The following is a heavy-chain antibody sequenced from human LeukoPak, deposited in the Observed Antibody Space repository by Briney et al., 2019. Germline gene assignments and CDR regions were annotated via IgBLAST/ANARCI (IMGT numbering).Heavy chain of an antibody. CDR2: ISGSGGST. V-gene: IGHV3-23*01. D-gene: IGHD6-13*01. J-gene: IGHJ1*01. Sequence: GGSLRLSCAASGFTFSSYAMSWVRQAPGKGLEWVSAISGSGGSTYYADSVKGRFTISRDNSKNTLYLQMNSLRAEDTAVYYCAKDWAAGTAAIEPAEYFQHWGQGTLVTVSS. CDR3: AKDWAAGTAAIEPAEYFQH. CDR1: GFTFSSYA.